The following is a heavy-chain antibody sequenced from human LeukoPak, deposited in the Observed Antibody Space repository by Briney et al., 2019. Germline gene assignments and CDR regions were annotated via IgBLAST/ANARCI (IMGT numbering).Heavy chain of an antibody. D-gene: IGHD3-22*01. CDR1: GFAFSSYG. CDR2: INQGGSEK. J-gene: IGHJ4*02. V-gene: IGHV3-7*01. Sequence: GGSLRLSCSAPGFAFSSYGMNWVRQAPGKGLEWVANINQGGSEKYYVDSVKGRFTISRDNAKNSLYLEMNSLRAEDTAVYYCLRENHDSGWSFDYWGQGTLVTVSS. CDR3: LRENHDSGWSFDY.